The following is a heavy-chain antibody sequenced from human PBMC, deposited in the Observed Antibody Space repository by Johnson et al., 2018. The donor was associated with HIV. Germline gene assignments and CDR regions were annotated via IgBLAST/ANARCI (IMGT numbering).Heavy chain of an antibody. CDR3: AKGDPSRYAFDF. J-gene: IGHJ3*01. Sequence: VQLVESGGGLGQPGGSLRLSCASSGFTFSSFTMSWVRQAPGKGLQWISAISASGASAFYADSVKCRFTMSRDNSQETLYLQMNSLTVEDTAIYFCAKGDPSRYAFDFWGLGTLVTVSS. V-gene: IGHV3-23*04. CDR1: GFTFSSFT. CDR2: ISASGASA.